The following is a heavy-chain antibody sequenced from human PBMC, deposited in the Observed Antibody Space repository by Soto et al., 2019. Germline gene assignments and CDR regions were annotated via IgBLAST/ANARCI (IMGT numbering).Heavy chain of an antibody. CDR2: ISYDGSNK. V-gene: IGHV3-30*04. CDR3: AKDECLYCTNGVCYGQHYYYGMDV. D-gene: IGHD2-8*01. Sequence: PGWSLRLSCAASGFTFSSYAMHWVRQAPGKGLEWVAVISYDGSNKYYADSVKGRFTISRDNSKNTLYLQMNSLRAEDTAVYYCAKDECLYCTNGVCYGQHYYYGMDVWGQGITVT. CDR1: GFTFSSYA. J-gene: IGHJ6*02.